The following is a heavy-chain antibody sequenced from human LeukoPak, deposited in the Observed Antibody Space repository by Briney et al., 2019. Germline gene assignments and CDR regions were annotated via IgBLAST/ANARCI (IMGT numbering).Heavy chain of an antibody. CDR2: IYRSGST. Sequence: SETLFLTCAVSGYSISSGYYWGWIRQPPGKGLEWIGSIYRSGSTYYNPSLKSRVTISVDTSKNQFSLKLSSVTAADTAVYYCARLERFGESPFDYWGQGTLVTVSS. CDR1: GYSISSGYY. V-gene: IGHV4-38-2*01. D-gene: IGHD3-10*01. J-gene: IGHJ4*02. CDR3: ARLERFGESPFDY.